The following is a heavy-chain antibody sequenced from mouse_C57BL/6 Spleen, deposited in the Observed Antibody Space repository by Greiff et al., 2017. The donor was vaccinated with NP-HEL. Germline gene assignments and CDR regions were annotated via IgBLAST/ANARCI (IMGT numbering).Heavy chain of an antibody. J-gene: IGHJ3*01. Sequence: VQLQQSGPELVKPGASVKISCKASGYSFTGYCMNWVKQSPEKSLEWIGEINPSTGGTTYNQKFKAKATLTVDKSSSTAYMQLKSLTSEDSAVYYCARSYYSTAWFADWGQGTLVTVSA. D-gene: IGHD2-5*01. CDR1: GYSFTGYC. CDR3: ARSYYSTAWFAD. V-gene: IGHV1-42*01. CDR2: INPSTGGT.